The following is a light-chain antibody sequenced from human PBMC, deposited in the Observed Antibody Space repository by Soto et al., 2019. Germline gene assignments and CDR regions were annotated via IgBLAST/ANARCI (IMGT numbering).Light chain of an antibody. V-gene: IGLV1-47*01. CDR3: AAWDDSLSGRV. CDR1: SSNIGSNY. J-gene: IGLJ2*01. CDR2: RNN. Sequence: QSVLTQPPSASGTPGQRVTISCSGSSSNIGSNYVYWYQQLPGTAPKLLIYRNNQRPSGVPARFSGSKSGTSASRAISGLRSEDEADYYCAAWDDSLSGRVFGGGTKVTVL.